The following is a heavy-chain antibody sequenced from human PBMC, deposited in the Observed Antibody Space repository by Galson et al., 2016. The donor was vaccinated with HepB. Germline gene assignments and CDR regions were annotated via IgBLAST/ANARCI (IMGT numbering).Heavy chain of an antibody. CDR3: ARRGSNNGLDY. D-gene: IGHD2-8*01. CDR1: GYDFASLW. J-gene: IGHJ4*01. V-gene: IGHV5-51*01. Sequence: QSGAEVKEPGESLRISCETSGYDFASLWIAWVRQKPGKGLEWMGMIFPDDSDTKYNPPFQGLAIISADKSINTTFLQWSSLKASDTAMYYCARRGSNNGLDYWGQGAPVSGSP. CDR2: IFPDDSDT.